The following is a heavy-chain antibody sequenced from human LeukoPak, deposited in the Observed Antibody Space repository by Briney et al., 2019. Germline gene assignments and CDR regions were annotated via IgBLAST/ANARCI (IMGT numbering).Heavy chain of an antibody. D-gene: IGHD6-19*01. CDR2: INPNSGGT. CDR3: ARSSQTKSGWYVY. J-gene: IGHJ4*02. V-gene: IGHV1-2*02. Sequence: ASVKVSCKASGYTFTGYFIHWVRQAPGQGLEWMGWINPNSGGTNYAQKFQGRVTMTRDTSISTAYMELSRLRSDDTAVYYCARSSQTKSGWYVYWGQGTLVTVSS. CDR1: GYTFTGYF.